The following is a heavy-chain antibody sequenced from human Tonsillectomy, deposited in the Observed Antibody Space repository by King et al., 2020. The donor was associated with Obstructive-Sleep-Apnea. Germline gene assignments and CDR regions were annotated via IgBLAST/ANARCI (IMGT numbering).Heavy chain of an antibody. CDR1: GDSISSTNW. V-gene: IGHV4-4*02. CDR2: VSYDGRT. D-gene: IGHD6-19*01. J-gene: IGHJ4*02. CDR3: AREGTSGWYGFDY. Sequence: QLQESGPGLVKPSGTLSLTCAISGDSISSTNWWSWVRQSPGKGLEWIGEVSYDGRTNYNPSLKSRVTISVDKSKSLLSLKVSSLTAADTAIYYCAREGTSGWYGFDYWGQGALVTVSS.